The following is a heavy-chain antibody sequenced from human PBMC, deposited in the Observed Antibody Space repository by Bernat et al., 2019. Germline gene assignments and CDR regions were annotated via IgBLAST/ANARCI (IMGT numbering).Heavy chain of an antibody. Sequence: EVQLVESGGGLVQPRGSLRLSCAASGFTFSSYSMNWVRQAPGKGLEWVSYISSSSSTIYYADSVKGRFTISRDNAKNSLYLQMNSLRAEDTAVYYCARDQGLPPQGYYGMDVWGQGTTVTVSS. CDR2: ISSSSSTI. J-gene: IGHJ6*02. CDR1: GFTFSSYS. CDR3: ARDQGLPPQGYYGMDV. V-gene: IGHV3-48*01.